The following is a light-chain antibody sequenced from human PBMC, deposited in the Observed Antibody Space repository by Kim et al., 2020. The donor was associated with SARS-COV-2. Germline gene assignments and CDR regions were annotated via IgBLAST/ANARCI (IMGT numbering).Light chain of an antibody. CDR3: QGSHNTPPYI. CDR1: ENIGTS. J-gene: IGKJ2*01. Sequence: DIQMTQSPSSLSASVGDRITITCRTSENIGTSLNWYQQREGKAPKSLIYGAFNLQRGAPSRFSGSGSGTDFTLTISSLQPEDFATYFCQGSHNTPPYIFGQGTKVDIK. V-gene: IGKV1-39*01. CDR2: GAF.